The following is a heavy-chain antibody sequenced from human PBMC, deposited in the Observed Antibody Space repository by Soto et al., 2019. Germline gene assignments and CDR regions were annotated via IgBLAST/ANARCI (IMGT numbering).Heavy chain of an antibody. CDR3: ATRPLLPGAP. CDR2: IYGGGST. V-gene: IGHV3-53*01. J-gene: IGHJ3*01. D-gene: IGHD3-22*01. Sequence: EVQLVESGGGLIQPGGSLRLSCAASGFTFSSNDMNWVRQAPGKGLEWVSLIYGGGSTYYADSVKGRFTISRDNSKSTLYLQMSSLRAGHTAVYYCATRPLLPGAPWGQGTMVTVSS. CDR1: GFTFSSND.